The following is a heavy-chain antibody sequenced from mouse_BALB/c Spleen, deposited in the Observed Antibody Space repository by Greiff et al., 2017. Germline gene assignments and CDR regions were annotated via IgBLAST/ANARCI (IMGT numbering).Heavy chain of an antibody. V-gene: IGHV1-14*01. CDR2: INPYNDGT. Sequence: EVQLVESGPELVKPGASVKMSCTASGYTFTSYVMHWVKQKPGQGLEWIGYINPYNDGTKYNEKVKGKTTLTTDKSSSTAYMELSSLTSEDAAVYYCARGGSTTFAYWGQGTLVTVSA. CDR1: GYTFTSYV. D-gene: IGHD2-1*01. J-gene: IGHJ3*01. CDR3: ARGGSTTFAY.